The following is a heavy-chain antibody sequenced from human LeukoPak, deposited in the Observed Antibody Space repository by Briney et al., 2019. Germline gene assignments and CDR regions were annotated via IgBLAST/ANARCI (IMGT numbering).Heavy chain of an antibody. Sequence: ASVTVSCTASGYTFTGYYMHWVRQAPGQGLAWMGWINPNSGGTNYAQNFQGRVTMTRDTSISTAYMELSRLRSDDTAVYYCARERFGGAAYYFDYWGQGTLVTVSS. J-gene: IGHJ4*02. CDR3: ARERFGGAAYYFDY. CDR1: GYTFTGYY. D-gene: IGHD3-10*01. CDR2: INPNSGGT. V-gene: IGHV1-2*02.